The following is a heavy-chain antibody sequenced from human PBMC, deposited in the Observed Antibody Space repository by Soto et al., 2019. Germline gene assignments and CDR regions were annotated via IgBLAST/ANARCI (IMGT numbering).Heavy chain of an antibody. CDR2: IYWDDEK. J-gene: IGHJ5*02. CDR3: THRTTTVTWWFDP. V-gene: IGHV2-5*02. D-gene: IGHD4-17*01. CDR1: GFSLTTSGVG. Sequence: QITLKESGPPLVKPTQTLTVTCTFSGFSLTTSGVGVGWIRQPPGKALEWLAVIYWDDEKRYSPSLKSRLTTTNHTSKNQVVLTMTNMDPPDTATYFSTHRTTTVTWWFDPWGQRTLVTVSS.